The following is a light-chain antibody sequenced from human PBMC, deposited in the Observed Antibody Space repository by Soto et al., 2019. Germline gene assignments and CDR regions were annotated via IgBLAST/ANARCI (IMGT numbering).Light chain of an antibody. V-gene: IGKV1-9*01. CDR2: VAS. Sequence: EIELTQSPSSLSASIGERVTLTCRASQGISSSLAWYQQKPGKAPKLLIYVASTLPSGIPPRFSGSGCGTDFTPTISSLQPEDVAAYYCQQHNSYPSTFGQGTRVEIK. CDR3: QQHNSYPST. J-gene: IGKJ5*01. CDR1: QGISSS.